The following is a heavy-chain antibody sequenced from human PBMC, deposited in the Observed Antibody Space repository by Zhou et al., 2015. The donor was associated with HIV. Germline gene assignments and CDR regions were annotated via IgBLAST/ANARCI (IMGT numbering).Heavy chain of an antibody. V-gene: IGHV1-69*01. CDR3: ATGVVAATNYYYYYGMDV. Sequence: QVQLVQSGAEVKKPGSSVKVSCKASGGTFSSYAISWVRQAPGQGLEWMGGIIPIFGTANYAQKFQGRVTITADESTSTAYMELSSLRSEDTAVYYCATGVVAATNYYYYYGMDVWGQGTTVTVSS. CDR2: IIPIFGTA. CDR1: GGTFSSYA. J-gene: IGHJ6*02. D-gene: IGHD2-15*01.